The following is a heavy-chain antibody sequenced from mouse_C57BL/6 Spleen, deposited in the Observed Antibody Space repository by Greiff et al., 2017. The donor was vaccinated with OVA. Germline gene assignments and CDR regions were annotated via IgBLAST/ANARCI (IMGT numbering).Heavy chain of an antibody. Sequence: VQLQQSGAELARPGASVKLSCKASGYTFTSYGLSWVKQRTGQGLEWIGELYPRSGNTYYNEKFKGKATLTADKSSSTAYMELRSLTSEDSAVYFCARDDSNYARYFDYWGQGTTLTVSS. CDR2: LYPRSGNT. CDR1: GYTFTSYG. J-gene: IGHJ2*01. CDR3: ARDDSNYARYFDY. D-gene: IGHD2-5*01. V-gene: IGHV1-81*01.